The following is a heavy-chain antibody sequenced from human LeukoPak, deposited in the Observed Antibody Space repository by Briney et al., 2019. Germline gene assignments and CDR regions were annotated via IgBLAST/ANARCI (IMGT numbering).Heavy chain of an antibody. J-gene: IGHJ3*02. CDR1: GDSISSGDYY. D-gene: IGHD3-10*01. CDR2: ISSSGST. V-gene: IGHV4-61*02. Sequence: SETLSLTCTVSGDSISSGDYYWSWIRQPAGKGLEWIGRISSSGSTNYNPSLKSRVTISVDTSKNQFSLKLSSVTAADTAVYYCARSFRGAHDAFDIWGQGTMVTVSS. CDR3: ARSFRGAHDAFDI.